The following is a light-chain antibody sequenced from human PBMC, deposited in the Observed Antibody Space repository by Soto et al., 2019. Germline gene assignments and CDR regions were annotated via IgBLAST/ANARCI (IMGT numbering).Light chain of an antibody. CDR2: DAS. J-gene: IGKJ4*01. Sequence: EIVLTQSPATLSLSPGERATLSCRASQSVSSYLAWDQQKPGQAPRLLIYDASNRATGIPARFSGSGSGTDFTLNISSLEPEDFAVYYCQQRSNWRALTFGGGTKVEIK. V-gene: IGKV3-11*01. CDR1: QSVSSY. CDR3: QQRSNWRALT.